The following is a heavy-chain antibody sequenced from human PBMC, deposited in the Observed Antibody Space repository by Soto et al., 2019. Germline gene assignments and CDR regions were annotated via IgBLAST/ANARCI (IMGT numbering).Heavy chain of an antibody. Sequence: QVQLQESGPGLVKPSQTLSLTCTVSGGSISSGDYYWSWIRQPPGKGLEWIGYIYYSGSTYYNPFLKSVLIKSVQTAKTQFALTLNSVTAAVTAVYYCAREYYHDSRRYYFWFAPWGQGTLVTVSS. V-gene: IGHV4-30-4*01. D-gene: IGHD3-22*01. J-gene: IGHJ5*02. CDR3: AREYYHDSRRYYFWFAP. CDR1: GGSISSGDYY. CDR2: IYYSGST.